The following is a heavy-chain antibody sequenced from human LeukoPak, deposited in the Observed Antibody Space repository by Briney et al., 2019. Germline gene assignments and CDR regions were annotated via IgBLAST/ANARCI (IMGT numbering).Heavy chain of an antibody. CDR2: IKQDGSEK. V-gene: IGHV3-7*01. J-gene: IGHJ4*02. CDR3: ARGYAVH. D-gene: IGHD5-12*01. CDR1: GFTFSSYW. Sequence: GGSLRLSCAASGFTFSSYWTSWVRQAPGKGLEWVANIKQDGSEKYYVDSVKGRFTISRDNAKNSLYLQMNSLRAEDTAVYYCARGYAVHWGQGTLVTVSS.